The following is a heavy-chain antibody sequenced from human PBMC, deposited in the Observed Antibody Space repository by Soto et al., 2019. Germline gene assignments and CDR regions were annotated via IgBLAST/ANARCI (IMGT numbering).Heavy chain of an antibody. Sequence: NPSETLSLTCAVSGYSISSGYYWGWIRQPPGKGLERIGSIYHSGSTYYNPSLKSRVTISVDTSKNQFSLKLSSVTAADTAVYYCARVVGGATSPWGQGTLVTVSS. CDR3: ARVVGGATSP. CDR1: GYSISSGYY. D-gene: IGHD1-26*01. V-gene: IGHV4-38-2*01. CDR2: IYHSGST. J-gene: IGHJ5*02.